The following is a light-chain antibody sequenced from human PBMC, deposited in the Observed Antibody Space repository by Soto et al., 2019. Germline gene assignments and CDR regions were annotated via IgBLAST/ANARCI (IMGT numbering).Light chain of an antibody. V-gene: IGKV3-20*01. J-gene: IGKJ1*01. CDR2: GAS. CDR1: QSVSNNY. Sequence: EIVLTQSPGTLSLSPGERPTLSCRASQSVSNNYLAWYQQKPGXAPXXLIYGASNRATGIPDRFSGSGSGTEFPLTISRLEPEDSAVYYCQQYGSSGTFGQGTKVDIK. CDR3: QQYGSSGT.